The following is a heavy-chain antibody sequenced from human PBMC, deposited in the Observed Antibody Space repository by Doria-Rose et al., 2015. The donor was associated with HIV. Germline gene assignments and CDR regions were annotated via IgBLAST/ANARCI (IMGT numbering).Heavy chain of an antibody. CDR1: GVSLSSPGMG. CDR2: FLPDDER. J-gene: IGHJ4*02. V-gene: IGHV2-26*01. CDR3: ARIKSSRWYHKYYFDF. D-gene: IGHD6-13*01. Sequence: SGPVLVKPTETLTLTCTVSGVSLSSPGMGVSWIRQPPGKALEWLANFLPDDERSYSTSLKSRLTISRGTSKRQVVLPMTDMDPVDTATYYCARIKSSRWYHKYYFDFWGQGTLVIVSA.